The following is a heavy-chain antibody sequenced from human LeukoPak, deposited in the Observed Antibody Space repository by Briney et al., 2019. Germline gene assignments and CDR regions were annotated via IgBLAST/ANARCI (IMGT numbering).Heavy chain of an antibody. Sequence: SETLSLTCTVSGGYISGYYWSWIRQPPGKGLEWIGYIYYSGTTNYNPSLKSRVTISVDTSKNQFSLKLSSVTAADTAVYYCARSEMTFYYYYMDVWGKGTTVTVSS. J-gene: IGHJ6*03. CDR3: ARSEMTFYYYYMDV. D-gene: IGHD5-24*01. CDR2: IYYSGTT. V-gene: IGHV4-59*01. CDR1: GGYISGYY.